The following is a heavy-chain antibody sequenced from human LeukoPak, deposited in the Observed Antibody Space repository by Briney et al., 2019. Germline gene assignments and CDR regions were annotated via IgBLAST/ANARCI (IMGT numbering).Heavy chain of an antibody. CDR3: ARGGYYDSSGYLYYYYYMDV. J-gene: IGHJ6*03. V-gene: IGHV3-20*04. CDR1: GFTFDDYG. CDR2: INWNGGGT. D-gene: IGHD3-22*01. Sequence: PGGSLRLSCAASGFTFDDYGMSWVRQAPGQGLEWVSGINWNGGGTGYADSVKGRFTISRDNAKNSLYLQMNSLRAEDTALYYCARGGYYDSSGYLYYYYYMDVWGKGTTVTVSS.